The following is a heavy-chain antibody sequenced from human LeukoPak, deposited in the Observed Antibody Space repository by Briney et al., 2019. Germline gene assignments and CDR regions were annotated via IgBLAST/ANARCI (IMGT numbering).Heavy chain of an antibody. V-gene: IGHV4-30-2*01. D-gene: IGHD3-10*01. CDR1: GGSISSGGYS. CDR3: SRAAILWFGDHSYYFDY. J-gene: IGHJ4*02. Sequence: SETLSLTCAVSGGSISSGGYSWSWIRQPPGKGLEWSGYIYHSGSTYYNPSLESRVTISVNRSKNQFSLTLSSVTAAHPAVYYCSRAAILWFGDHSYYFDYWGQGTLVTVSS. CDR2: IYHSGST.